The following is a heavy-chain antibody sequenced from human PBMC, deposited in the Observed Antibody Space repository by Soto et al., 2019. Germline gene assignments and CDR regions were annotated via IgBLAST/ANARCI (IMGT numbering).Heavy chain of an antibody. CDR1: GFTFSSYG. CDR3: ASGSFKELVGYFDY. V-gene: IGHV3-30*03. J-gene: IGHJ4*02. D-gene: IGHD6-13*01. Sequence: QVQLVESGGGVVQPGRSLRLPCAASGFTFSSYGMHWVRQAPGKGLEWVAVISYDGSNKYYADSVNGRFTISRDNSKNTLYLQINSRRAEDTAVYYCASGSFKELVGYFDYWGQGTLVTVSS. CDR2: ISYDGSNK.